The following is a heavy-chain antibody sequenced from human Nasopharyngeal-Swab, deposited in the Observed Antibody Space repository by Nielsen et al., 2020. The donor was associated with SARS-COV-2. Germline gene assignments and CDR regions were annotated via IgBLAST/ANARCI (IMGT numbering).Heavy chain of an antibody. J-gene: IGHJ4*02. CDR3: AWEEPALVGAAFDY. Sequence: SSVTLSCKASEGTFSSYAISWVRPAPGQGLEWMGRIIPILGIANYAQKFQRRVTITADKSTSTAYMELSSLRSEDTAVYYSAWEEPALVGAAFDYWGQGTLLTVSS. CDR2: IIPILGIA. V-gene: IGHV1-69*04. CDR1: EGTFSSYA. D-gene: IGHD2-15*01.